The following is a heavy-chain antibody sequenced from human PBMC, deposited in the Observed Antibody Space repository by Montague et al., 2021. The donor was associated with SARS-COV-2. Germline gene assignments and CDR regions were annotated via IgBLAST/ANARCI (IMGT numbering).Heavy chain of an antibody. CDR1: GGSFSGHY. V-gene: IGHV4-34*01. D-gene: IGHD3-3*01. Sequence: SETLSLTCAVYGGSFSGHYWSWIRQPPGKGLEWIGEINHSGSTNYNPSLKSRVTISVDTSKNQFSLKLSSVTAADTAVYYCARKASRGITIFGVVTASYYRDYWGQGTRVTVSA. J-gene: IGHJ4*02. CDR2: INHSGST. CDR3: ARKASRGITIFGVVTASYYRDY.